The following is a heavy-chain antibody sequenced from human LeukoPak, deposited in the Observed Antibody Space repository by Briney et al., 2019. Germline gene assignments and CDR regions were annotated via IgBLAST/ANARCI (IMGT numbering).Heavy chain of an antibody. Sequence: PSETLSLTCTVSGVSISSSSYYWGWIRQTPGKGLEWIGTMYYSGSTNYNPSLKSRVTLSIDTPKNQFSLRLSSVTAADTAVYYCASKSTAWTIDYWGQGTLVTVSS. CDR2: MYYSGST. CDR1: GVSISSSSYY. J-gene: IGHJ4*02. CDR3: ASKSTAWTIDY. D-gene: IGHD3/OR15-3a*01. V-gene: IGHV4-39*01.